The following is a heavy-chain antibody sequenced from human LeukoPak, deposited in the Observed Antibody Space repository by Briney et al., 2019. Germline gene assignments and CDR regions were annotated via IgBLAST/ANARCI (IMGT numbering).Heavy chain of an antibody. Sequence: SETLSLTCAVYGGSFSGYYWSWIRQPPGKGLEWIGEINHSGSTNYNPSLKSRVTVSVDTSKNQFSLKLSSVTAADTAVYYCARGDFSGSGTYYNRDYYGMDVWGQGTTVTVSS. V-gene: IGHV4-34*01. D-gene: IGHD3-10*01. CDR1: GGSFSGYY. CDR3: ARGDFSGSGTYYNRDYYGMDV. J-gene: IGHJ6*02. CDR2: INHSGST.